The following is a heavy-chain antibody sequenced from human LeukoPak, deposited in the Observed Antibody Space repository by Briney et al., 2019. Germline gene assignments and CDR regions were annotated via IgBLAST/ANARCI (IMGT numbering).Heavy chain of an antibody. CDR2: ISGSGGST. Sequence: GGSLRLSCAASGFTFSSYAMSWVRQAPGKGLEWVSAISGSGGSTYYADSVKGRFTISRDNSKNTLYLQMNSLRAEDTAVYYCAKDVGDYYDSSGYYLSYDAFDIWGQGTMVTVSS. V-gene: IGHV3-23*01. CDR3: AKDVGDYYDSSGYYLSYDAFDI. D-gene: IGHD3-22*01. CDR1: GFTFSSYA. J-gene: IGHJ3*02.